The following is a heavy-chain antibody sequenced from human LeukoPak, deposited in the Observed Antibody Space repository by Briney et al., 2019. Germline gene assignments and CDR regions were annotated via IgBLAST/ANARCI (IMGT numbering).Heavy chain of an antibody. CDR1: GGSISSSSYY. Sequence: SETLSLTCTVSGGSISSSSYYWGWIRQPPGKGLQWIGSFYYSGITYYNPSLKSRVTISVDTSKNQFSLKLTSVTAADTADYYCPFSYGYFPAFDIWGQGTMVTVSS. CDR3: PFSYGYFPAFDI. D-gene: IGHD5-18*01. J-gene: IGHJ3*02. V-gene: IGHV4-39*01. CDR2: FYYSGIT.